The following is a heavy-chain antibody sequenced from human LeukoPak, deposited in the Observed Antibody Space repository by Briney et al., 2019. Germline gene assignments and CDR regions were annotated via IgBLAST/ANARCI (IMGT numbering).Heavy chain of an antibody. CDR3: ARDVSGRWELPSYYGMDV. V-gene: IGHV1-69*13. D-gene: IGHD1-26*01. Sequence: SVKVSCKASGGTFSSYAISWVRQAPGPGLEWMGGIIPIFGTANYAQKFQGRVTITADESTSTAYMELSSLRSEDTAVYYCARDVSGRWELPSYYGMDVWGQGTTVTVSS. CDR2: IIPIFGTA. CDR1: GGTFSSYA. J-gene: IGHJ6*02.